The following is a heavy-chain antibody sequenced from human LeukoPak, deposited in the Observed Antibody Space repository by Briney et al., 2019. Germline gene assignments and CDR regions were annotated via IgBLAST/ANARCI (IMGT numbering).Heavy chain of an antibody. Sequence: GGSLRLSCAASGFTVSSNYMSWVRQAPGKGLEWVSVIYSGSSTYYADSVKGRFTISRDNSKNTLYLQMNSLRAEDTAVYYCGRAEWEVLDYWGQGTLVTVSS. CDR3: GRAEWEVLDY. CDR2: IYSGSST. J-gene: IGHJ4*02. D-gene: IGHD1-26*01. CDR1: GFTVSSNY. V-gene: IGHV3-66*01.